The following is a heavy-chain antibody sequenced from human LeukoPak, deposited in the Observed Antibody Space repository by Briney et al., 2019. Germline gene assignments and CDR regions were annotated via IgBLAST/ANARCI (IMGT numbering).Heavy chain of an antibody. D-gene: IGHD4-23*01. Sequence: GGSLRLSCAASGFTFSSYEMNWVRQAPGKGLEWVSYISSSGSTIYYADSVKGRFTISRDNAKNSLYLQMNSLRAEDTAVYYCARVPPYGGNSGYDYWGQGTLVTVSS. CDR3: ARVPPYGGNSGYDY. J-gene: IGHJ4*02. CDR1: GFTFSSYE. V-gene: IGHV3-48*03. CDR2: ISSSGSTI.